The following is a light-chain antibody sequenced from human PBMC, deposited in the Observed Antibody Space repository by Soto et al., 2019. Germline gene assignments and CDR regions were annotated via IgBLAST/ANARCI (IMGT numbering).Light chain of an antibody. CDR1: QVISSW. V-gene: IGKV1-12*02. CDR2: AAS. J-gene: IGKJ4*01. CDR3: QQANSFPFT. Sequence: DIQMTHSPSSLSASVGDRVPITCRASQVISSWLAWYQQKPGKAPKLLIYAASSLQSGVPSRFSGSGSGTDFPLTISSLQPEDFATYYCQQANSFPFTFGGGTKVEIK.